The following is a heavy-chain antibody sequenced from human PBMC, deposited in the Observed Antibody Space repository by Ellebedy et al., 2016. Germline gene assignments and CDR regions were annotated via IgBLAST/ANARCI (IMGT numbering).Heavy chain of an antibody. V-gene: IGHV3-66*04. D-gene: IGHD1-7*01. CDR2: LYSGGTI. J-gene: IGHJ4*02. Sequence: GGSLRLSCAVSGFTVSSNYMSWVRQAPGKGLEWVSVLYSGGTIYYADSVKGRFAISRDDFKNTLYLQMNSLRAEDTAVYYCAKRLELRRVPDYWGQGTQVTVSS. CDR1: GFTVSSNY. CDR3: AKRLELRRVPDY.